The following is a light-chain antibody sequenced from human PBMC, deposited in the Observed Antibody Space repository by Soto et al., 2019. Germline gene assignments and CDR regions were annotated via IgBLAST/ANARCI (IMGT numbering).Light chain of an antibody. Sequence: DIQMTQSPSTLSASVGDRVTITCRASQIISNWLAWYQQKPGKAPKLLIYKASSLETGVPSRFSGSGSGTEFTLTISSLQPDDAVTYYCQQNNSYPFTFGPGTKVNIK. J-gene: IGKJ3*01. V-gene: IGKV1-5*03. CDR1: QIISNW. CDR3: QQNNSYPFT. CDR2: KAS.